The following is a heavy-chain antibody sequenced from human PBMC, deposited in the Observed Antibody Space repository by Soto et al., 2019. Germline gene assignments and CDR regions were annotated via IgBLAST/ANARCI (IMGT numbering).Heavy chain of an antibody. CDR3: AAFWIGYCISTSCYAGGSFDY. J-gene: IGHJ4*02. CDR1: GYTFTSYG. Sequence: ASVKVSCKASGYTFTSYGISWVRQAPGQGLEWMGWISAYNGNTNYAQKFQERVTITRDMSTSTAYMELSSLRSEDTAVYYCAAFWIGYCISTSCYAGGSFDYWGQGTLVTVSS. V-gene: IGHV1-18*01. CDR2: ISAYNGNT. D-gene: IGHD2-2*01.